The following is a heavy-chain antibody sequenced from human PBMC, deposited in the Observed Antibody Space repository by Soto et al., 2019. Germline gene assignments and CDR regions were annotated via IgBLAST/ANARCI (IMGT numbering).Heavy chain of an antibody. D-gene: IGHD3-16*01. Sequence: ASVKVSCKASGYTFSDFDINWLRQASGQGPEWMGWMNAKSGDTFFAQRFQGKFNMTWDTSLSTAYMEVGSLTSDDTAIYYCARGNPFNYAGFDVWGQGTTVTVSS. CDR1: GYTFSDFD. CDR2: MNAKSGDT. CDR3: ARGNPFNYAGFDV. V-gene: IGHV1-8*01. J-gene: IGHJ6*02.